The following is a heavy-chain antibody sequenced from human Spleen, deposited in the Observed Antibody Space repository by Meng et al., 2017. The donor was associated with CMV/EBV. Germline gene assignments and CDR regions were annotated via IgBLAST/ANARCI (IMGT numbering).Heavy chain of an antibody. Sequence: GESLKISCAASGIIFNTHGIHWLRQAPGKGLEWVAFMWLDGTERYNEKIVKGRFTGSRDKSKNTMFLQLSSLRVEDTAVYYCVGHEGGPREGVRLVWGQGTLVTVSS. CDR1: GIIFNTHG. J-gene: IGHJ4*02. V-gene: IGHV3-30*02. CDR2: MWLDGTER. CDR3: VGHEGGPREGVRLV. D-gene: IGHD3-10*01.